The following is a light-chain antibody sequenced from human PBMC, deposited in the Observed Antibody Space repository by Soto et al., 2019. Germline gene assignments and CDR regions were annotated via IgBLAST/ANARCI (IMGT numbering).Light chain of an antibody. CDR2: ENN. Sequence: QSVLTQPPSVSAAPGQKVTISCSGSSSNIGNNYVSWYQQLPGTAPKLLIYENNKRPSGIPDRFSGSKSGTSATLGITGLQTGDEADYYCGTWDSSLSAGWVFGGGTKLTGL. J-gene: IGLJ3*02. V-gene: IGLV1-51*02. CDR1: SSNIGNNY. CDR3: GTWDSSLSAGWV.